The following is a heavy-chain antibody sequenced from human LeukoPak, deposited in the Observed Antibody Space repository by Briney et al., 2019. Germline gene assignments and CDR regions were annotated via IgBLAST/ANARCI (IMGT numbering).Heavy chain of an antibody. V-gene: IGHV3-23*01. CDR3: AKGSTGYFADL. D-gene: IGHD3-22*01. Sequence: GGSLRLSCAASGFTFNNYGLTWVRQAPGKGLEWVAAISNDGGGIMYAAFVEGRFTISRDNSKNTLFLQMNSLRAEDTALYYCAKGSTGYFADLWGQGTLVTVSS. CDR1: GFTFNNYG. J-gene: IGHJ5*02. CDR2: ISNDGGGI.